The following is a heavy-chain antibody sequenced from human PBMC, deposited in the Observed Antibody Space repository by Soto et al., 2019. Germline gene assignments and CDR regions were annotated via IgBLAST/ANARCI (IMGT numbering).Heavy chain of an antibody. Sequence: SEALSLTCAVYGGSFSGYYWSWIRQPPGKGLQWIGEINHSGSTNYNPSLKSRVTISVDTSKNQFSLTLSSVTAADTAVYYCSRGEVTYYYDSGSYYFDYWGQGTLVTVSS. D-gene: IGHD3-10*01. CDR2: INHSGST. V-gene: IGHV4-34*01. J-gene: IGHJ4*02. CDR1: GGSFSGYY. CDR3: SRGEVTYYYDSGSYYFDY.